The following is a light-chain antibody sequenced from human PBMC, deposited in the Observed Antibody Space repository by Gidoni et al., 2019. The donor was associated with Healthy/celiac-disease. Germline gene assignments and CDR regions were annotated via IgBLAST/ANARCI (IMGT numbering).Light chain of an antibody. Sequence: EIVFTQPPGTLSLPPGERATLSCRASQSVSSSYLAWYQQKPGQAPRLLIYGASSRATGIPDRFSGSGSGTDFTLTISRLEPEDFAVYYCQQYGSSPWTFGQGTKVEIK. CDR1: QSVSSSY. J-gene: IGKJ1*01. CDR2: GAS. CDR3: QQYGSSPWT. V-gene: IGKV3-20*01.